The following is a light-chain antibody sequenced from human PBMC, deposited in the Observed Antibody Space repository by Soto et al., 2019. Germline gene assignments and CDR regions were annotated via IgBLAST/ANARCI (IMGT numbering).Light chain of an antibody. CDR1: SSNIGAGYD. V-gene: IGLV1-40*01. J-gene: IGLJ1*01. CDR3: QSYDSSLSGYV. CDR2: RNN. Sequence: QSVLTQPPSVSGAPGQRVTTSCTGSSSNIGAGYDLHWYQQLPGTAPKLLIYRNNNRPSGVPDRFSGSKSGTSASLAITGLQAEDEADYYCQSYDSSLSGYVFGTGTKVTV.